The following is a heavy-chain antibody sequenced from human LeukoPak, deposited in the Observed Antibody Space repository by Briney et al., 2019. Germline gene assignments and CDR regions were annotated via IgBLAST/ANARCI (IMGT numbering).Heavy chain of an antibody. V-gene: IGHV1-8*02. D-gene: IGHD6-6*01. CDR1: GYTFTGYY. CDR2: INPNSGNT. J-gene: IGHJ4*02. Sequence: ASVKVSCKASGYTFTGYYMRWVRQAPGQGLEWMGWINPNSGNTGYAQKFQGRVTMTRNTSISTAYMELSSLRSEDTAVYYCARGGGYSSSSAYYWGQGTLVTVSS. CDR3: ARGGGYSSSSAYY.